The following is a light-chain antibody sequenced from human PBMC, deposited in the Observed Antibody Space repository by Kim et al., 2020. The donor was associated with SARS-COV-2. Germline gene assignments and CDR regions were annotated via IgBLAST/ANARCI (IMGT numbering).Light chain of an antibody. Sequence: ASIGDRVTIPCRASQDIANSLAWYQQKPGKVPQVLIYAAATLQSGVPSRFSGSRSGTEFTLTIGSLQTEDVATYYCQKYNSAPWTFGPGTKVEIK. CDR1: QDIANS. V-gene: IGKV1-27*01. CDR3: QKYNSAPWT. CDR2: AAA. J-gene: IGKJ1*01.